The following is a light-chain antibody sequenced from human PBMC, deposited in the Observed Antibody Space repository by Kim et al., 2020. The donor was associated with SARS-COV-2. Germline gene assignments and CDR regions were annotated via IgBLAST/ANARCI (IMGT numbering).Light chain of an antibody. J-gene: IGKJ3*01. CDR1: QSVSRNF. CDR3: QQYAASPLT. Sequence: EFVLTQSPGTLSLSPGERATLSCRASQSVSRNFLAWFQQKPGQAPRLLIYGASIRATGIPDRFSGSGSGTDFTLTITRLEPEDFAVYYCQQYAASPLTFGPGTTVDIK. CDR2: GAS. V-gene: IGKV3-20*01.